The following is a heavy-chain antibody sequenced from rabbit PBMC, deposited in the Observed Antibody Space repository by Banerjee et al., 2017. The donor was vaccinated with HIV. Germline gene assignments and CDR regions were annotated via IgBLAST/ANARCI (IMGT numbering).Heavy chain of an antibody. CDR3: ARNPGNSISL. CDR1: GFSFSSSDY. Sequence: QSLEESGGDLVKPGASRTLTCTASGFSFSSSDYMCWVRQAPGKGLEWIACIYASSGGTTYANWAKGRFTISKTSTMVTLQMTSLTAADTATYFCARNPGNSISLWGPGTLVTVS. J-gene: IGHJ6*01. CDR2: IYASSGGT. D-gene: IGHD7-1*01. V-gene: IGHV1S40*01.